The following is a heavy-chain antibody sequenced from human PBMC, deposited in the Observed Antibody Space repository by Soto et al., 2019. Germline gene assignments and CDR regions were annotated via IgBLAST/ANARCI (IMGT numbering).Heavy chain of an antibody. CDR3: ARRGSS. CDR1: GFTFSSSE. D-gene: IGHD2-2*01. V-gene: IGHV3-48*03. J-gene: IGHJ3*01. Sequence: EVQLVESGGGLVQPGGSLRLSCVASGFTFSSSEMYWVRQAPGKGLEWVSHIHPAGQPIFYADSVKGRFTISRDKAKNSLYLQMNSLRAEDTAVYYCARRGSSWGQGTMVTVSS. CDR2: IHPAGQPI.